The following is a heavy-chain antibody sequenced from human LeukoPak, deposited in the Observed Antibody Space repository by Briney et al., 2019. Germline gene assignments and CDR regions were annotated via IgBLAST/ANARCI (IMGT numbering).Heavy chain of an antibody. D-gene: IGHD3-22*01. Sequence: TGGSLRLSCAASGFTFSTYWMHWVRQAPGKGLVWVSRIKSDGCTNYADSVKGRFTISRDNAKNTVSLQMNSLRPEDTGVYYCARAPSEIGGYYPEYFRHWGQGTLLTVSS. CDR1: GFTFSTYW. CDR3: ARAPSEIGGYYPEYFRH. V-gene: IGHV3-74*01. CDR2: IKSDGCT. J-gene: IGHJ1*01.